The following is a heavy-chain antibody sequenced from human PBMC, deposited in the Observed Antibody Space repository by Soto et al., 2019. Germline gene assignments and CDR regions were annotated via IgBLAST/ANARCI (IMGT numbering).Heavy chain of an antibody. CDR3: ARSYDSSGYYNFDY. CDR1: GFTFSSYS. CDR2: ISSSSSTI. V-gene: IGHV3-48*02. Sequence: EVQLVESGGGLVQPGGSLRLSCAASGFTFSSYSMNWVRQAPGKGLEWVSYISSSSSTIYYADSVKGRFTISTDNAKNSLYLPMNSLRDEDTAVYYCARSYDSSGYYNFDYWGQGTLVTVSS. D-gene: IGHD3-22*01. J-gene: IGHJ4*02.